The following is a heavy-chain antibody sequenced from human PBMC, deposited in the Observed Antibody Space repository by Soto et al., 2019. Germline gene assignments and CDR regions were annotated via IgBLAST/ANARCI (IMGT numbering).Heavy chain of an antibody. V-gene: IGHV3-30-3*01. D-gene: IGHD3-22*01. Sequence: QVQLVESGGGVVQPGRSLRLSCAASGFTFSSYAMHWVRQAPGKGLEWVAVISYDGSNKYYADSVKGRFTISRDNSKNTLYVQMNSLRAEDTAVYYCARGGYYDSSGYTRGWVDYWGQGTLVTVSS. J-gene: IGHJ4*02. CDR1: GFTFSSYA. CDR3: ARGGYYDSSGYTRGWVDY. CDR2: ISYDGSNK.